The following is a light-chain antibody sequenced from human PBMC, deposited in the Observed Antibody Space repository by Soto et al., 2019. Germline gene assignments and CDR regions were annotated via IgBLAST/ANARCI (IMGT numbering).Light chain of an antibody. J-gene: IGKJ1*01. CDR1: QSVDIS. CDR2: GAS. Sequence: EIVLTQSPATLSVSQVERVTLSLRASQSVDISLAWYQQKPGQAPRLLIYGASTRATDMPGTFSGRGSGTEFTLTITSLRPEDFGVYYCQQYRSWPRTFGQGTKVDIK. V-gene: IGKV3-15*01. CDR3: QQYRSWPRT.